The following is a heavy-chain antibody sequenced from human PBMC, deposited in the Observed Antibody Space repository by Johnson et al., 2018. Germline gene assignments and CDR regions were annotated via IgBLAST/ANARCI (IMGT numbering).Heavy chain of an antibody. Sequence: VQLVESGGGLVQPGGSLRLSCVVSGMTLSSYSMNWVRQAPGKGLEWVSYISSSSSDINYADSVKGRFTISRDNAKNSLYLQMNSLRAEDTAVYYCARGIVVSRVAFDIWGQGTVVTVSS. D-gene: IGHD6-19*01. V-gene: IGHV3-48*01. CDR3: ARGIVVSRVAFDI. CDR1: GMTLSSYS. CDR2: ISSSSSDI. J-gene: IGHJ3*02.